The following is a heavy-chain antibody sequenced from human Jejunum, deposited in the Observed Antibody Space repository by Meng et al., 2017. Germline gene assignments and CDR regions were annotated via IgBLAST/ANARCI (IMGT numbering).Heavy chain of an antibody. J-gene: IGHJ4*02. Sequence: QTQMQESARGMVKPSATRSLTCSVSAGCISTWHWSLCRQPTGKGLWWSGYIYNSGSTYYNHYLQGRVTISMDTSKNQCSLRLNSVTAAYTAVYYCTRGCWYGIHWGPGTLVTVSS. CDR3: TRGCWYGIH. D-gene: IGHD6-13*01. CDR1: AGCISTWH. V-gene: IGHV4-59*01. CDR2: IYNSGST.